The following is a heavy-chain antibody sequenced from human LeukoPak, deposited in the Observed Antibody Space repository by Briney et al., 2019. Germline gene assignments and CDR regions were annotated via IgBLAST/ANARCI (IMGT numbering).Heavy chain of an antibody. Sequence: SETLSLTCTVSGGSISSYYWSWIRQPPGKGLERIGYNSYSGNTNYNPSLKSRVTISVDTSKNHFSLNLRSVTAADTAVYYCARVGSGSFDYWGQGTLVTVSS. CDR1: GGSISSYY. CDR3: ARVGSGSFDY. V-gene: IGHV4-59*01. J-gene: IGHJ4*02. CDR2: NSYSGNT. D-gene: IGHD1-26*01.